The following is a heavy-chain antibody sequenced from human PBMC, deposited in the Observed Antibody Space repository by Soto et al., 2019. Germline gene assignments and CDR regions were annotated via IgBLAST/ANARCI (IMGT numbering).Heavy chain of an antibody. CDR1: GFTFSSYT. CDR3: AMTRLAYFDY. D-gene: IGHD2-21*02. J-gene: IGHJ4*02. V-gene: IGHV3-30-3*01. CDR2: ISYDGSNK. Sequence: QVQLVESGGGVVQPGRSLRLSCAASGFTFSSYTMHWVRQAPGKGLEWVAVISYDGSNKYYADSVKGRFTISRDNSKNTLYLQMNSLRAEDTAVYYCAMTRLAYFDYWGQGTLVTVSS.